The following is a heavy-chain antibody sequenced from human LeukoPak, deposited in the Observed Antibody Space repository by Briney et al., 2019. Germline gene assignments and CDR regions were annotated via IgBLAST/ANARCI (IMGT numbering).Heavy chain of an antibody. D-gene: IGHD4-23*01. V-gene: IGHV4-59*01. Sequence: SETLSLTCTVSPDSTTSNFWSCVRQPPGKGLEWTGYIYYSGSTNYNPSLKSRVTTSVDTSKNQFSLKLSSVTAADTAVYYCARDTGTVVDYWGQGTLVTVSS. J-gene: IGHJ4*02. CDR1: PDSTTSNF. CDR2: IYYSGST. CDR3: ARDTGTVVDY.